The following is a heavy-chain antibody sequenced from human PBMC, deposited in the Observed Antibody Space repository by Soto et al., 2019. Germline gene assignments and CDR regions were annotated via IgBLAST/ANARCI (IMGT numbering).Heavy chain of an antibody. V-gene: IGHV3-11*01. J-gene: IGHJ4*02. CDR1: GFTFSDYY. D-gene: IGHD3-10*01. CDR2: ISSSGSTI. Sequence: GGSLRLSCAASGFTFSDYYMSWIRQAPGKGLEWVSYISSSGSTIYYADSVKGRFTISRDNAKNSLYLQMNSLRAEDTAVYYCARDSDYYGSGSYYFGYWGQGTLVTVSS. CDR3: ARDSDYYGSGSYYFGY.